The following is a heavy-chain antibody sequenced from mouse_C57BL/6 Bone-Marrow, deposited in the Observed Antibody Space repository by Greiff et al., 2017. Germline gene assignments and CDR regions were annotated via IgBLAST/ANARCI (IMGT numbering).Heavy chain of an antibody. CDR1: GYTFTDYY. Sequence: EVQLQQSGPELVKPGASVKISCKASGYTFTDYYMHWVKQSPGQSLEWIGDINPNNGGTSYNEKFKGKATMTVDKSSSTAYMELRSLTSEDSAVYYCARGGYGNYGAYWGQGTRVTVSA. J-gene: IGHJ3*01. CDR2: INPNNGGT. D-gene: IGHD2-1*01. CDR3: ARGGYGNYGAY. V-gene: IGHV1-26*01.